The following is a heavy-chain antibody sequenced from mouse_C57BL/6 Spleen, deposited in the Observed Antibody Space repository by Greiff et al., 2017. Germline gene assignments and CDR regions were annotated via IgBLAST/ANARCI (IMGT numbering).Heavy chain of an antibody. V-gene: IGHV5-17*01. J-gene: IGHJ2*01. D-gene: IGHD1-1*01. CDR1: GFTFSDYG. CDR3: ARSPLLYFDY. Sequence: VQLKESGGGLVKPGGSLKLSCAASGFTFSDYGMHWVRQAPEKGLEWVAYISSGSSTIYYADTVKGRFTISRDNAKNTLFLQMTSLRSEDTAMYYCARSPLLYFDYWGQGTTLTVSS. CDR2: ISSGSSTI.